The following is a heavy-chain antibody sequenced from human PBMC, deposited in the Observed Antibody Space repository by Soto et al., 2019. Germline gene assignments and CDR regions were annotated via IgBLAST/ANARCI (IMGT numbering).Heavy chain of an antibody. CDR3: ARGNVDTDMVIGAFDI. CDR2: IIPIFGTT. V-gene: IGHV1-69*01. Sequence: QVQLVQSGAEVKKPGSSVKVSCKASGGTFSNYAISWVRQAPGQGLEWMGGIIPIFGTTNYAQKFQGRVKITADEPTSTAHMEMSSLRSEDTAVYYCARGNVDTDMVIGAFDIWGQGTMVTVSS. D-gene: IGHD5-18*01. J-gene: IGHJ3*02. CDR1: GGTFSNYA.